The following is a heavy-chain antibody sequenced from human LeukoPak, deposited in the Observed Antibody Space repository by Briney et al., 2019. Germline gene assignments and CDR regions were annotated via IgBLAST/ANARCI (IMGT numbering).Heavy chain of an antibody. V-gene: IGHV1-69*13. CDR3: ARGEVPPHYFDY. J-gene: IGHJ4*02. CDR2: IMTIFGTP. Sequence: SVKVSCKASGGTFSSYAVSWVRQAPGQGLEWMGGIMTIFGTPNYAQKFQGRVTITADESTSTAYMELSSLRYEDTAVYYCARGEVPPHYFDYWGQGTLVTVSS. CDR1: GGTFSSYA.